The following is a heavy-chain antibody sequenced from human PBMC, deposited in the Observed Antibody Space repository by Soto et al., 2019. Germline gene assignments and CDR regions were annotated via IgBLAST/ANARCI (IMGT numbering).Heavy chain of an antibody. CDR3: AKGGLAAQRHWYFDL. Sequence: PGGSLRLSCAASGFTFFSFGMHWVRQAPGKGLEWVTVISYDGSNKYYADSVKGRFTISRDNSKNTLYLQMNSLRSEDTAVYYCAKGGLAAQRHWYFDLWGRGTLVTVSS. D-gene: IGHD6-13*01. CDR2: ISYDGSNK. V-gene: IGHV3-30*18. J-gene: IGHJ2*01. CDR1: GFTFFSFG.